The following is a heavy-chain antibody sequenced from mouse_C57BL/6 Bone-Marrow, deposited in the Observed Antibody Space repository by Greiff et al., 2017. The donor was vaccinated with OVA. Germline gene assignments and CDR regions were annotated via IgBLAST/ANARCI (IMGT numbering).Heavy chain of an antibody. V-gene: IGHV5-6*01. Sequence: EVKLVESGGDLVKPGGSLKLSCAASGFTFSSYGMSWVRQTPDKRLEWVATISSGGSYTYYPDSVKGRFPISRDNAKNTLYLQMSSLKSEDTAIYYYARPYYIGFDYWGQGTTLTVSS. J-gene: IGHJ2*01. CDR3: ARPYYIGFDY. CDR1: GFTFSSYG. CDR2: ISSGGSYT. D-gene: IGHD1-1*01.